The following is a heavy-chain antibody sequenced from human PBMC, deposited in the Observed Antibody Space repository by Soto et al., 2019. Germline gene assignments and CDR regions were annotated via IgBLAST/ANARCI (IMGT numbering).Heavy chain of an antibody. V-gene: IGHV4-34*01. D-gene: IGHD1-1*01. CDR2: INHSGSV. J-gene: IGHJ3*02. Sequence: QVQLKQWGAGLLKPSETLSLTCAVYGESFSNYYWSWIRQPPGKGLVWIGEINHSGSVNYNPSLKRRVTMSVDTSKNQFSLNLSSVTAADTAVYYCARLNQATGDLWIWGQGTMVTVSS. CDR1: GESFSNYY. CDR3: ARLNQATGDLWI.